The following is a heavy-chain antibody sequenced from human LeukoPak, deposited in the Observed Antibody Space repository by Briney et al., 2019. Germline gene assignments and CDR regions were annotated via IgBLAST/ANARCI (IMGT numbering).Heavy chain of an antibody. J-gene: IGHJ6*03. Sequence: GGSLRLSCAASGITFSDHYMDWVRRAPGKGLEWVGRSRNKAESYTTEYAASVKGRFTISRDDSKSIAYLQMNSLKTEDTAVYYCTRDGTKVGATEYYYMDVWGKGTTVTISS. CDR2: SRNKAESYTT. V-gene: IGHV3-72*01. CDR1: GITFSDHY. D-gene: IGHD1-26*01. CDR3: TRDGTKVGATEYYYMDV.